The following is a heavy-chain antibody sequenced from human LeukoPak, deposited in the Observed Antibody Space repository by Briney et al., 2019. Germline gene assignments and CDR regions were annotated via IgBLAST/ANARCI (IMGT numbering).Heavy chain of an antibody. D-gene: IGHD5-24*01. V-gene: IGHV6-1*01. CDR3: ARGLGWPFFDY. J-gene: IGHJ4*02. CDR2: TYYRSKWYN. Sequence: SQTLSLTCAISGDSVSRDSIAWNWIRQSPSRGLEWLGRTYYRSKWYNHYAVSVKSRITINPDTSKNQFSLQLNSVTPEDTAVYYCARGLGWPFFDYWGQGTLVIVSS. CDR1: GDSVSRDSIA.